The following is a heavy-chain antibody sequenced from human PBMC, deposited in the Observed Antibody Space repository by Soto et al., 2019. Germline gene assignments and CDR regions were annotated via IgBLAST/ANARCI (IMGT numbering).Heavy chain of an antibody. D-gene: IGHD3-22*01. CDR1: GFTFSSYE. CDR2: ISSSGSTI. J-gene: IGHJ4*02. CDR3: AREPPRYYYDSSGFYYYFDY. Sequence: GGSLRLSCAASGFTFSSYEMDWVCQAPGKGLEWVSYISSSGSTIYYADSVKGRFTISRDNAKNSLYLQMNSLRAEDTAVYYCAREPPRYYYDSSGFYYYFDYWGQGTLVTVSS. V-gene: IGHV3-48*03.